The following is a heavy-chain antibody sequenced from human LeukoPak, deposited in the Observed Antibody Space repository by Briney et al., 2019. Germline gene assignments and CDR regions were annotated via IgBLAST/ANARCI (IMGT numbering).Heavy chain of an antibody. D-gene: IGHD5-18*01. J-gene: IGHJ4*02. Sequence: GGSLRLSCAASGFTFSSYEMNWVRQAPGKGLEWVSYISSSGSTIYYADSVKGRFTISRDNAKNSLYLQMNSLRAEDTAVYYCARVRGYSYAFDYWGQGTLVTVSS. V-gene: IGHV3-48*03. CDR2: ISSSGSTI. CDR3: ARVRGYSYAFDY. CDR1: GFTFSSYE.